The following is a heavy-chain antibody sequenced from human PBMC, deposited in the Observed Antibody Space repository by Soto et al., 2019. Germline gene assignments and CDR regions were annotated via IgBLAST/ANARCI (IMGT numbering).Heavy chain of an antibody. J-gene: IGHJ5*02. D-gene: IGHD2-15*01. CDR2: ITGIDGRT. CDR1: GFTFGNYA. CDR3: AKDRGPYCSGGICYPPSWFDP. V-gene: IGHV3-23*01. Sequence: PGGSLRLSCVGSGFTFGNYAMSWVRQAPGKGLEWVSSITGIDGRTYYADSVKGRFTISRDNPKNTLYLQMNNLRAKDTAMFYCAKDRGPYCSGGICYPPSWFDPWGQGTQVTVSS.